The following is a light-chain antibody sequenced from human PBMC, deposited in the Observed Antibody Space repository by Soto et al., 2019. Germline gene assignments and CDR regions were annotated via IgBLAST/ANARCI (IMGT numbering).Light chain of an antibody. CDR1: QGINRN. CDR3: QQTYSALWT. Sequence: DIQVTQSPSSLSASVGDRVIITCRASQGINRNLNWYQQKPGQAPKLLIYAASSLQSGVPTRFRGTASGIEFTLTITGLQPEDSASYYCQQTYSALWTFGQGTKVEIK. V-gene: IGKV1-39*01. CDR2: AAS. J-gene: IGKJ1*01.